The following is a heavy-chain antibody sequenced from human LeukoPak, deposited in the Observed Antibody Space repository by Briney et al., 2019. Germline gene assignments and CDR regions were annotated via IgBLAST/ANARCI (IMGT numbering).Heavy chain of an antibody. D-gene: IGHD6-13*01. Sequence: PSETLSLTCTVSGGSISSSSYYWGWIRQPPGKGLEWIGSIYYSGSTYYNPSLKSRVTISVDTSKNQFSLKLSSVTAADTAVYYCARDIAAAGTGYWFDPWGQGTLVTVSS. CDR2: IYYSGST. J-gene: IGHJ5*02. V-gene: IGHV4-39*07. CDR1: GGSISSSSYY. CDR3: ARDIAAAGTGYWFDP.